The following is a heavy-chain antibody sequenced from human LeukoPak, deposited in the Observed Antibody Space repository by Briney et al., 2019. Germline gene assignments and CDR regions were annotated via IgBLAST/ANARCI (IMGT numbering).Heavy chain of an antibody. CDR2: IYYSGST. V-gene: IGHV4-59*12. CDR1: GGSISSYY. J-gene: IGHJ4*02. Sequence: SETLSLTCTVSGGSISSYYWSWIRQPPGKGLEWIGYIYYSGSTNYNPSLKSRVTISVDTSKNQFSLKLSSVTAADTAVYYCARSQYGDYVHHWGQGTLVTVSS. CDR3: ARSQYGDYVHH. D-gene: IGHD4-17*01.